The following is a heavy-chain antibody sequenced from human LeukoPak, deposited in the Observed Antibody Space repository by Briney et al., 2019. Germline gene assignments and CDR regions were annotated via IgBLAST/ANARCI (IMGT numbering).Heavy chain of an antibody. CDR3: ARTGAFGI. Sequence: GESLKIPCKGSGYRFTNYWIGWVRQMPGKGLEWMGIIYPGDSDTRYSPSFQGQVTISVDKSITTAYLQWSSLKASDTAMYFCARTGAFGIWGQGTMVTVSS. V-gene: IGHV5-51*01. CDR1: GYRFTNYW. J-gene: IGHJ3*02. CDR2: IYPGDSDT.